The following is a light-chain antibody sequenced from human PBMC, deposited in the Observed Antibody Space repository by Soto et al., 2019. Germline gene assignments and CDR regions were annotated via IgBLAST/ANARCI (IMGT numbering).Light chain of an antibody. CDR3: QQYNNWPLT. J-gene: IGKJ4*01. V-gene: IGKV3-15*01. CDR1: QSVSNN. CDR2: GSS. Sequence: EIVLTQSPATLPVSPGERATLSCRASQSVSNNLAWYQQKPGQAPRLLVYGSSHRASGIPVRFSGSGSGTEFTLTINSLQSEDFAAYHCQQYNNWPLTFGGGTKVEIK.